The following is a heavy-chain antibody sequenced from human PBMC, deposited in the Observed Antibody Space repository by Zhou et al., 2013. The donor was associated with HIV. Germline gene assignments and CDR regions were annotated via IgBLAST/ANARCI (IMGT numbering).Heavy chain of an antibody. CDR1: GYTFTGYY. CDR3: ARDRTCSGTSCTSDF. Sequence: QVQLVQSGAEVKKPGASVKVSCKASGYTFTGYYMHWVRQAPGQGLEWMGWINPNSGGTNYAQKFQGRVTMTRDTSISTAYMELSRLRSDDTAVYYCARDRTCSGTSCTSDFWGQGTLVTVSS. CDR2: INPNSGGT. V-gene: IGHV1-2*02. J-gene: IGHJ4*02. D-gene: IGHD2-2*01.